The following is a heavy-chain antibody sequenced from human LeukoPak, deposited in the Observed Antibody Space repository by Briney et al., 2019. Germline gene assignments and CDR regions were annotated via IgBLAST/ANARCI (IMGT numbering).Heavy chain of an antibody. CDR3: ASDDGDYVFDF. CDR1: GFTFSSYW. D-gene: IGHD4-17*01. Sequence: GGSLRLSCAASGFTFSSYWMSWVRQAPGKGLEWVSVVYSGGSTYYADSVKGRFTIARDNSKNTLYLQMNRLRVEDTAVYFCASDDGDYVFDFWGQGTLVTVSS. J-gene: IGHJ4*02. CDR2: VYSGGST. V-gene: IGHV3-53*01.